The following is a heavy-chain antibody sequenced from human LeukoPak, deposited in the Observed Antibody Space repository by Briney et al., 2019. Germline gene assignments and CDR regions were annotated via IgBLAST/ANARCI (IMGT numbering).Heavy chain of an antibody. V-gene: IGHV1-69*05. CDR2: IIPIFCTA. Sequence: SVKVLCTASVGPFSSYAISCVRQAPGQGLDWMGRIIPIFCTANYAHKFQGRVTITTDESTSTAYMEPSSLRSEDTAVYYCARTNGYYSHYWPQATLVTVS. CDR1: VGPFSSYA. D-gene: IGHD6-25*01. CDR3: ARTNGYYSHY. J-gene: IGHJ4*02.